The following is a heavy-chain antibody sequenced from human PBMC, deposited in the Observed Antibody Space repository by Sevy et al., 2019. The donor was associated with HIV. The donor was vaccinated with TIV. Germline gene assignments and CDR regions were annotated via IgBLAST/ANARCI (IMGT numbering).Heavy chain of an antibody. J-gene: IGHJ5*02. CDR3: ARLAAPVTLPPQLVQARWFDP. CDR1: GYSFTTYW. D-gene: IGHD6-25*01. CDR2: IYPSDSDT. V-gene: IGHV5-51*01. Sequence: GESLKISCKASGYSFTTYWIAWVRQMPGKGLEWMGIIYPSDSDTKYSPSIQGRLTISVDKSITTAYLQWTSLKTSDTAMYYCARLAAPVTLPPQLVQARWFDPWGQGTQVTVSS.